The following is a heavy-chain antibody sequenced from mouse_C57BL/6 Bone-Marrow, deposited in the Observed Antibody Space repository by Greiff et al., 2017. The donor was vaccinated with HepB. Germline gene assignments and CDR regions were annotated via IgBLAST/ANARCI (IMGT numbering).Heavy chain of an antibody. CDR3: ASSSYDYFDY. CDR1: GFTFSDYG. V-gene: IGHV5-17*01. Sequence: VQLKESGGGLVKSGGSLKLSCAASGFTFSDYGMHWVRQAPEKGLEWVAYISSGSSTIYYADTVKGRFTISRDNAKNTLFLQMTSLRSEDTAMYYCASSSYDYFDYWGQGTTLTVSS. CDR2: ISSGSSTI. D-gene: IGHD1-1*01. J-gene: IGHJ2*01.